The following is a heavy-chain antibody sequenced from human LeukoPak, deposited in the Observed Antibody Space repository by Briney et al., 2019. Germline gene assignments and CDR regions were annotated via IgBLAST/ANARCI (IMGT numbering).Heavy chain of an antibody. CDR3: AKDHSSSWLDNYFMDV. V-gene: IGHV3-30*02. J-gene: IGHJ6*03. CDR2: IRYDGSSK. D-gene: IGHD6-13*01. CDR1: GFTFSTYG. Sequence: GGSLRLSCAAAGFTFSTYGMYWVRQAPGKGLEWVAFIRYDGSSKHYADSVRGRFTISRNNSKNTLFLQVNSLRAEDTAVYHCAKDHSSSWLDNYFMDVWGKGTTVTVSS.